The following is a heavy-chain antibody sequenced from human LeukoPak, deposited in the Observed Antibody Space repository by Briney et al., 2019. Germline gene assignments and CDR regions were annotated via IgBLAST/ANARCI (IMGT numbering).Heavy chain of an antibody. CDR2: INPKNGGT. D-gene: IGHD3-16*01. CDR3: ASGSLASYFDH. V-gene: IGHV1-2*02. CDR1: GYTFSGYY. J-gene: IGHJ4*02. Sequence: ASVKVSCTASGYTFSGYYMHWVRQAPGQGLEWMGWINPKNGGTKYVQKFQGRVTMTRDTSISTAYMELSRLRSDDTAVYYCASGSLASYFDHWGQGTLVSVSA.